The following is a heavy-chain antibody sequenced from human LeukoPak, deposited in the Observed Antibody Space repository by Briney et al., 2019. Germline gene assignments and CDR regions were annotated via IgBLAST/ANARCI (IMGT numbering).Heavy chain of an antibody. CDR1: GFTFSSYS. CDR3: ARVHGGFYYMDV. CDR2: ITSGSTYI. D-gene: IGHD2-15*01. Sequence: GGSLRLSCAASGFTFSSYSMNWVRQAPGKGPEWVSPITSGSTYIYYADSVKGRFTISRDNAKNSLYLQMNSLRAEDTALYYCARVHGGFYYMDVWGKGTTVTVSS. J-gene: IGHJ6*03. V-gene: IGHV3-21*01.